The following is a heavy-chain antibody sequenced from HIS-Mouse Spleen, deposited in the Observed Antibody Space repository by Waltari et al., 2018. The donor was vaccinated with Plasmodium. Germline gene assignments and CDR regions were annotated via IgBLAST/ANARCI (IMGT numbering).Heavy chain of an antibody. Sequence: QVQLVESGGGVVQPGRSLRPSCAASGFTFSSSGMHGVRQAPGKGLEWVAVIWYDGSNKYYADSVKGRFTISRDNSKNTLYLQMNSLRAEDTAVYYCAKGPARGGYPNWFDPWGQGTLVTVSS. CDR1: GFTFSSSG. CDR3: AKGPARGGYPNWFDP. CDR2: IWYDGSNK. V-gene: IGHV3-33*06. J-gene: IGHJ5*02. D-gene: IGHD5-12*01.